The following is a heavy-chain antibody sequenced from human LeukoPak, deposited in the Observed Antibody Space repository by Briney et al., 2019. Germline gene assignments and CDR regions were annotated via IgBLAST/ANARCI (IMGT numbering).Heavy chain of an antibody. V-gene: IGHV4-59*12. Sequence: SSETLSLTCTVSGGSISSYYWNWIRQPPRKGLEWIGYIYNSGNTNYNPSLKSRVTISVDTSKNQFSLKLSSVTAADTAVYYCARVGLATPDYWGQGTLVTVSS. CDR1: GGSISSYY. CDR2: IYNSGNT. CDR3: ARVGLATPDY. J-gene: IGHJ4*02. D-gene: IGHD3-16*01.